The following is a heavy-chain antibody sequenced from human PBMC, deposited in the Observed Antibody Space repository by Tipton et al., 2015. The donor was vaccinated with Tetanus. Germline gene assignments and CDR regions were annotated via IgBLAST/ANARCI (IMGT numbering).Heavy chain of an antibody. CDR2: IFHTGGT. V-gene: IGHV4-30-2*06. Sequence: TLSLTCTVSGGSINNGAYTWSWIRQSPGKGLEWIGYIFHTGGTYYNPSLKSRVTISVDGPKNQFSLNLKSVTAADTAVYYCARSHGLGGLLWFDSWGQGTLVTVSS. D-gene: IGHD3-10*01. CDR1: GGSINNGAYT. CDR3: ARSHGLGGLLWFDS. J-gene: IGHJ5*01.